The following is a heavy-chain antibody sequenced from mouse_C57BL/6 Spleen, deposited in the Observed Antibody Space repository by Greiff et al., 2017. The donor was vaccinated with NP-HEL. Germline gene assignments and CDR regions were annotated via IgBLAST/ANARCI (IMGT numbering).Heavy chain of an antibody. CDR1: GYTFTSYW. Sequence: QVQLQQPGAELVRPGSSVKLSCKASGYTFTSYWMDWVKQRPGQGLEWIGNIYPSDSETHYNQKFKDKATLTVDKSSSTAYMQRSSLTSEDSAVYYCARREAYYSNYGGAWFAYWGQGTLVTVSA. D-gene: IGHD2-5*01. V-gene: IGHV1-61*01. J-gene: IGHJ3*01. CDR3: ARREAYYSNYGGAWFAY. CDR2: IYPSDSET.